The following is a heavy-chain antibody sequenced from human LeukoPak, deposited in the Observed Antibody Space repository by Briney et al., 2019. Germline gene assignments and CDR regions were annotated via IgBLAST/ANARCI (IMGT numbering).Heavy chain of an antibody. Sequence: SVKVSCKASGYTFTSYGISWVRQAPGQGLEWMGGIIPIFGTANYAQKFQGRVTITADESTSTAYMELSSLRSEDTAVYYCARGRPRPGYSSSWYSDYWGQGTLVTVSS. J-gene: IGHJ4*02. CDR3: ARGRPRPGYSSSWYSDY. CDR2: IIPIFGTA. D-gene: IGHD6-13*01. CDR1: GYTFTSYG. V-gene: IGHV1-69*13.